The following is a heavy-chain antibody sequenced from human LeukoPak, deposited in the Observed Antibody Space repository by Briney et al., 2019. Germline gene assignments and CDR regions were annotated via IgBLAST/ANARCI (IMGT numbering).Heavy chain of an antibody. V-gene: IGHV3-7*01. D-gene: IGHD1-26*01. J-gene: IGHJ4*02. CDR2: IKQDGSER. CDR3: ARTRRNSGSYYGDY. CDR1: GFTFSGFS. Sequence: PGGSLRLSCAASGFTFSGFSMSWVRQSPTKGLEWVANIKQDGSERYYVDSVKGRFTISRDNAKNTLYLQMNSLRADDTAVYYCARTRRNSGSYYGDYWGQGTLVTVSS.